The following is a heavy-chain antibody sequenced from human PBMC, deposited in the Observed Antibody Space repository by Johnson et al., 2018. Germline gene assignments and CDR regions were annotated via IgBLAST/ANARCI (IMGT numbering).Heavy chain of an antibody. J-gene: IGHJ6*02. CDR3: ARGRYYAMDV. CDR2: INSDGNTT. Sequence: VQLQESGGALVQXGGSXRLXCAASGFTFSNFWMHWVRQAPGKGLVWVSRINSDGNTTGYADSVKGRFTISRDNAKNTLYLQMNSLRAEETAVYYCARGRYYAMDVWGQGTTVTVSS. CDR1: GFTFSNFW. V-gene: IGHV3-74*01.